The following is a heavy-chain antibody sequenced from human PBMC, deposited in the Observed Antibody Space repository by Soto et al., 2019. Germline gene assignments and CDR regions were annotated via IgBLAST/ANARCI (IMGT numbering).Heavy chain of an antibody. CDR2: ITPTSKFI. CDR1: GFTFSTYS. V-gene: IGHV3-21*01. CDR3: TRTPPAPPGRRNYFSGMDV. D-gene: IGHD3-10*01. Sequence: EVQLMESGGGLVKPGGSLRLSCAASGFTFSTYSMHWVRRASGKGPEWVSTITPTSKFIYYADSVRGRFTISRDDAESSLFLHMNSLRAEDTAVYYCTRTPPAPPGRRNYFSGMDVWGQGTTATVSS. J-gene: IGHJ6*02.